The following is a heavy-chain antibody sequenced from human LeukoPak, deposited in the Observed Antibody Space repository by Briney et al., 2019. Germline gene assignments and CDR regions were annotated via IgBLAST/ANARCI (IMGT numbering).Heavy chain of an antibody. D-gene: IGHD5-18*01. Sequence: ASVTVSCTASGYTFTSYDINWVRQATGQGLEWMGWMNPNSGNTGYAQKFQGRVTMTRNTSISTAYMELSSLRSEDTAVYYCARGTTRAPGSYGYWGQGTLVTVSS. CDR1: GYTFTSYD. J-gene: IGHJ4*02. CDR2: MNPNSGNT. V-gene: IGHV1-8*01. CDR3: ARGTTRAPGSYGY.